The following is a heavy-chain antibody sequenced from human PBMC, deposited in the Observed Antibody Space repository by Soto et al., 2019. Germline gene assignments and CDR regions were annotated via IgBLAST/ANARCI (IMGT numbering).Heavy chain of an antibody. Sequence: ASVKVSCKAAGYTFTSYDINWVRQATGQGLEWMGWMNPNSGNTGYAQKFQGRVTMTRNTSISTAYMELSSLRSEDTAVYYCARMSDYDFWSGYLYSYYYMDVWGKGTTVTVSS. CDR2: MNPNSGNT. CDR3: ARMSDYDFWSGYLYSYYYMDV. V-gene: IGHV1-8*01. D-gene: IGHD3-3*01. CDR1: GYTFTSYD. J-gene: IGHJ6*03.